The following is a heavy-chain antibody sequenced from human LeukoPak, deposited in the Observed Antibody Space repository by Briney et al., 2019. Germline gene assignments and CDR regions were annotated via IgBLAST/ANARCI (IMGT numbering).Heavy chain of an antibody. J-gene: IGHJ4*02. CDR2: INTISGGT. CDR1: GYTFTDYY. D-gene: IGHD3-22*01. Sequence: ASVKVSCKASGYTFTDYYMHWVRQAPGQGLEWMGWINTISGGTNYAQKFQGRVTMTRDTSISTAYMELSRLRSDDTAVYYCARASYYYDSSGYPGYYFDYWGQGTLVTVSS. CDR3: ARASYYYDSSGYPGYYFDY. V-gene: IGHV1-2*02.